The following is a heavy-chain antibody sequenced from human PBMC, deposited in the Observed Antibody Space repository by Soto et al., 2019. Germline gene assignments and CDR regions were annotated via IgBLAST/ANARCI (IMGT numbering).Heavy chain of an antibody. Sequence: SQTLSLTCAISGDSVSSKSAAWNLIRLSPSRGLEWLGRTYYRSKWSTDYAISVKSRITINPDTSNNHFSLQLKSVTPEDTAVYYCTRALSGSYDHWGQGPLVTVSS. V-gene: IGHV6-1*01. CDR2: TYYRSKWST. J-gene: IGHJ5*02. D-gene: IGHD1-26*01. CDR3: TRALSGSYDH. CDR1: GDSVSSKSAA.